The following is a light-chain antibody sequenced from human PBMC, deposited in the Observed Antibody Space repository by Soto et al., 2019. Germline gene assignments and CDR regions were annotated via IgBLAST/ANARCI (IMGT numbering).Light chain of an antibody. CDR3: QQYGSSPWT. Sequence: EIVLTQSPGTLSLSPGERATLSCRASQSVSSSYLAWYQQKPGQAPRLLIYVASSRAPGIPDRFSGSGSGTDFTLTISRLEPEDFAVYYCQQYGSSPWTFRQGTKVEIK. CDR1: QSVSSSY. CDR2: VAS. V-gene: IGKV3-20*01. J-gene: IGKJ1*01.